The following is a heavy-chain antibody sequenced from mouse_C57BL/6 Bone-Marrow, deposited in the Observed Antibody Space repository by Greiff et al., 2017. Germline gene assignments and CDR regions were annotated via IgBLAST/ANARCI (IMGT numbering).Heavy chain of an antibody. J-gene: IGHJ4*01. D-gene: IGHD2-3*01. CDR3: TRSGYYPLDYDMDY. CDR2: IYPGNSDT. V-gene: IGHV1-5*01. CDR1: GYTFTSYW. Sequence: VQLQQSGTVLARPGASVKMSCKTSGYTFTSYWMHWVKQRPGQGLEWIGAIYPGNSDTSYNQKFKGKAKLTAVTSASTAYMELSSLTNEDSAVYYGTRSGYYPLDYDMDYWGQGTSVTVSS.